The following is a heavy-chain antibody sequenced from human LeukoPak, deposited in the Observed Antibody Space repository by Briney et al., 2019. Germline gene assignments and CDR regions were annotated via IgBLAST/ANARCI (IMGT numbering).Heavy chain of an antibody. Sequence: SETLSLTCTVSGGSISSSSYYWGWIRQPPGKGLEWIGSIYYSGSTYYNPSLKSRVTISVDTSKNQFSLKLSSVTAADTAVYYCARSIVAAGGGGLGWFDPWGQGTLVTVSP. CDR3: ARSIVAAGGGGLGWFDP. J-gene: IGHJ5*02. CDR2: IYYSGST. D-gene: IGHD6-13*01. CDR1: GGSISSSSYY. V-gene: IGHV4-39*01.